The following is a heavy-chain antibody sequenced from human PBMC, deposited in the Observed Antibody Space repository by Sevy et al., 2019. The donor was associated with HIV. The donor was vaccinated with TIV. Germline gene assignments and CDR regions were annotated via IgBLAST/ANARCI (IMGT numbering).Heavy chain of an antibody. J-gene: IGHJ4*01. CDR1: RFTFTNFW. CDR3: ARNSGN. V-gene: IGHV3-7*01. D-gene: IGHD6-19*01. CDR2: VNNDGSGQ. Sequence: GGSLRLSCAASRFTFTNFWMSWVRQAPGKGLEWVANVNNDGSGQKYADSVKGRFIISRDNAKNSLYLQMNSLRTEDTAVNYCARNSGNWGQGTLVTVSS.